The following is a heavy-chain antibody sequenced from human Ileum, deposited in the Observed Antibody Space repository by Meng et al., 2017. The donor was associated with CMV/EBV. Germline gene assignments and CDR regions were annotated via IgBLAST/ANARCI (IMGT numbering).Heavy chain of an antibody. CDR3: ARDGAFGSGDWYFDL. CDR1: GFTFSSYA. Sequence: GGSLRLSCAASGFTFSSYAMHWVRQAPGKGLEWVAVISYDGSNKYYADSVKGRFTISRDNSKNTLYLQMNSVRAEDTAVYYCARDGAFGSGDWYFDLWGRGTLVTVSS. J-gene: IGHJ2*01. V-gene: IGHV3-30-3*01. D-gene: IGHD3-10*01. CDR2: ISYDGSNK.